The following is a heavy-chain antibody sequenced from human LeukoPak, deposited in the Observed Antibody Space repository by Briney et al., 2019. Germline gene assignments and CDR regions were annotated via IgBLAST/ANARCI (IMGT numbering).Heavy chain of an antibody. D-gene: IGHD4-17*01. V-gene: IGHV3-23*01. CDR2: ISGSGGST. Sequence: GASLRLSCAASGFTFSSYAKSWVRQAPGKGLEWVSAISGSGGSTYYADSVKGRFTISRDNSKNTLYLQMNSLRAEDTAVYYCAKDLSGDYFHYFDYWGQGTLVTVSS. CDR1: GFTFSSYA. J-gene: IGHJ4*02. CDR3: AKDLSGDYFHYFDY.